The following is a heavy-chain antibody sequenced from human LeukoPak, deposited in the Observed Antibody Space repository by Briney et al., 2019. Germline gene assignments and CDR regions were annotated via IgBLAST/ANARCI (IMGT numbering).Heavy chain of an antibody. J-gene: IGHJ3*02. V-gene: IGHV1-18*01. Sequence: ASVKVSCKASGYTFTSYGISWVRQAPGQGLEWMGWISAYNGNTNYAQKLQGRVTMTTDTSTSTAYMELRSLRSDDTAVYYCARDHGRWFGELSEYAFDIWGQGTMVTVSS. CDR1: GYTFTSYG. CDR3: ARDHGRWFGELSEYAFDI. D-gene: IGHD3-10*01. CDR2: ISAYNGNT.